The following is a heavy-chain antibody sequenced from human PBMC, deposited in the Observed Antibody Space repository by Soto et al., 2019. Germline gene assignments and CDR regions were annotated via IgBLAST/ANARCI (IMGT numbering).Heavy chain of an antibody. CDR3: ARDYYDSSGYVVD. Sequence: EVQLVESGGGLVKPGGSLRLSCAASGFTFSSYSMNWVRQAPGKGLEWVSSISSSSSYIYYADSVKGRFTISRDNAKKSLSLQMNSLRAEDTAVYYCARDYYDSSGYVVDWGQGTLVTVSS. J-gene: IGHJ4*02. CDR1: GFTFSSYS. D-gene: IGHD3-22*01. CDR2: ISSSSSYI. V-gene: IGHV3-21*01.